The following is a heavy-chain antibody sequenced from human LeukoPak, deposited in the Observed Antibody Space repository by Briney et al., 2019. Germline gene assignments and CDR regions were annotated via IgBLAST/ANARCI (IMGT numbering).Heavy chain of an antibody. Sequence: PGGSLRLSCAGSGFVVTANYLAWARQAPGKGLEWVSTISIGGDTYYGDSAKGRSAISRDESTNTLSLHLDSLRVEDMGVYYCALLSGGTFDYWGQGTQVTVAS. CDR1: GFVVTANY. V-gene: IGHV3-53*01. CDR2: ISIGGDT. D-gene: IGHD2/OR15-2a*01. J-gene: IGHJ4*02. CDR3: ALLSGGTFDY.